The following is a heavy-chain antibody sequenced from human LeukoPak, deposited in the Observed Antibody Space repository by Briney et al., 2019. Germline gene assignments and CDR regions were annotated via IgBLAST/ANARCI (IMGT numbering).Heavy chain of an antibody. Sequence: PSQALSLTCTVSGGSISSGDYYWSWIRQPPGKGLEWIGYIYYSGSTYYNPSPKSRVTISVDTSKNQFSLKLSSVTAADTAVYYCARVNTHYDFWSGAGYYFDYWGQGTLVTVSS. CDR1: GGSISSGDYY. V-gene: IGHV4-30-4*01. CDR3: ARVNTHYDFWSGAGYYFDY. CDR2: IYYSGST. D-gene: IGHD3-3*01. J-gene: IGHJ4*02.